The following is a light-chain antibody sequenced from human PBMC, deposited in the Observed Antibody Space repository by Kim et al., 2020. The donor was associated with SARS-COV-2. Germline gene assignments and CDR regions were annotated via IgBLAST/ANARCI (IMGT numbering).Light chain of an antibody. V-gene: IGKV3-15*01. Sequence: EIVMTQSPATLSVSPGERITLSCKASQSISDKLAWYQQKPGQAPRPVIYGASTRATGIPARFSGSGSGTEFTLDISGLQSEDFAVYYCQQYYNWPPVTFGGGTKVDIK. CDR3: QQYYNWPPVT. CDR1: QSISDK. J-gene: IGKJ4*01. CDR2: GAS.